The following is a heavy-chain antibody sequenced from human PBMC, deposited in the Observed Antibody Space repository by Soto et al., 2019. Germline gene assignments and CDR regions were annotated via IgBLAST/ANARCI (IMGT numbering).Heavy chain of an antibody. CDR1: GFTFSSFA. CDR2: ISGSGDGT. CDR3: AGPGYSSQDY. Sequence: SLRLCCAASGFTFSSFALSWVRQAPGKGLEWVSAISGSGDGTDYADSVKGRFTISRDNSKNTLYLQMNSLRAEDTAVYYCAGPGYSSQDYWGQGALGTLSS. J-gene: IGHJ4*02. V-gene: IGHV3-23*01. D-gene: IGHD5-18*01.